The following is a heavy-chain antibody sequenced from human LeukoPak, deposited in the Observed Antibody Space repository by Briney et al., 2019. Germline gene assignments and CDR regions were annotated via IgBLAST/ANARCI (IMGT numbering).Heavy chain of an antibody. V-gene: IGHV4-59*08. CDR3: ARRTVTTIKFDP. J-gene: IGHJ5*02. CDR1: GGSISSYY. Sequence: SETLSLTCTVSGGSISSYYWSWIRQPPGKGLEWIGYIYYSGSTNYNPSLKSRVTISVDTSKNQFSLKLSSVTAADTAVYYCARRTVTTIKFDPWGQGTLVTVSS. CDR2: IYYSGST. D-gene: IGHD4-17*01.